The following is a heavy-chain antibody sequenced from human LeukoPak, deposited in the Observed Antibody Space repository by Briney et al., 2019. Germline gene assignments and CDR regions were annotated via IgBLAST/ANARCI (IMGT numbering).Heavy chain of an antibody. J-gene: IGHJ6*02. CDR2: INPNNGAT. CDR3: VRDGAMDV. V-gene: IGHV1-2*02. CDR1: GGTFIGYY. Sequence: ASVKVSCKASGGTFIGYYMHWVRQAPGQGLEWMGWINPNNGATNNAQKFQGRVTMTRDTSISIVYMELSRLTSDDTAVYYCVRDGAMDVWGQGTTVTVSS.